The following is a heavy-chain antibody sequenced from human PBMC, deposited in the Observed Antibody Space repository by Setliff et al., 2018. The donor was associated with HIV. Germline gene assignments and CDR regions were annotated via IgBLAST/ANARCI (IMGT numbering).Heavy chain of an antibody. CDR3: ARSHEYGGSSAY. CDR1: GDTSSSYT. D-gene: IGHD1-26*01. J-gene: IGHJ4*02. CDR2: IIALVGAT. V-gene: IGHV1-69*16. Sequence: SVKVSCKVSGDTSSSYTISWVRQAPGQGLEWVGGIIALVGATSYAQKFQDRVTPTTDDSTNTAYMELSSLRSEDTAMYYCARSHEYGGSSAYWGQGTLVTVSS.